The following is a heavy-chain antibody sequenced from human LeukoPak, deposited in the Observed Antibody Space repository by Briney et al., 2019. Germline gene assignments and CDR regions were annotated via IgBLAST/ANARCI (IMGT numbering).Heavy chain of an antibody. J-gene: IGHJ3*02. CDR3: ARRGVVVAASDDDAFDI. CDR1: GYSFTSYW. CDR2: IYPGDSDT. V-gene: IGHV5-51*01. D-gene: IGHD2-15*01. Sequence: GESLKISCKGSGYSFTSYWIGWVRQMPGKGLEWMGIIYPGDSDTRYSPSFQGQVTISADKSISTAYLQWSSLKASDTATYYCARRGVVVAASDDDAFDIWGQGTMVTVSS.